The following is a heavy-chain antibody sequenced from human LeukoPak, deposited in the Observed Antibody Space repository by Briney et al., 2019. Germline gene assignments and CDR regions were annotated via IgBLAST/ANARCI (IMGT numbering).Heavy chain of an antibody. V-gene: IGHV4-61*01. Sequence: PSETLSLTCTVSGGSVSSGSYYWSWIRQPPGKGLEWMGYIYYSGSTNYNPSLKSRVTISVDTSKNQFSLKLSSVTAADTAVYYCARGGGRRYCSGGSCPYYLDYWGQGTLVTVSS. CDR2: IYYSGST. J-gene: IGHJ4*02. D-gene: IGHD2-15*01. CDR3: ARGGGRRYCSGGSCPYYLDY. CDR1: GGSVSSGSYY.